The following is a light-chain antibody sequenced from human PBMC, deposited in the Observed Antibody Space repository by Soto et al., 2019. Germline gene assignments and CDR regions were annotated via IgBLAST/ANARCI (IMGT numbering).Light chain of an antibody. J-gene: IGKJ3*01. V-gene: IGKV4-1*01. CDR2: WAS. CDR1: QSVVYSSNNKNY. Sequence: DIVMTQSPDALPVSLGERATINCKSSQSVVYSSNNKNYLAWYQQKPGQPPKLLIYWASTRESGVPDRFSGSGSGTDFTLTISSLQAEDVAVYYCQQYYSTPFTFGQGTKVDIK. CDR3: QQYYSTPFT.